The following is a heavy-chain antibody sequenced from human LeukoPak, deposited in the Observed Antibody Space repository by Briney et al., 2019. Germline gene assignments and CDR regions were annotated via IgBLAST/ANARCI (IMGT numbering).Heavy chain of an antibody. CDR1: GFTFSDYY. J-gene: IGHJ4*02. Sequence: GGSLRLSCAASGFTFSDYYMSWIRQAPGKGLEWVSYISSSGSTIYYADSVKGRFTISRDNAKSSLYLQMNSLRAEDTAVYYCARALVTANLYYFDYWGQGTLVTVSS. CDR3: ARALVTANLYYFDY. D-gene: IGHD2-21*02. V-gene: IGHV3-11*01. CDR2: ISSSGSTI.